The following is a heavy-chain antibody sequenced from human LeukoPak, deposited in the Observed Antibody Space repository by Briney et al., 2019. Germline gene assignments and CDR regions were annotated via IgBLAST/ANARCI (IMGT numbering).Heavy chain of an antibody. D-gene: IGHD3-22*01. CDR3: ARPLYYYDSCPAAPFQH. Sequence: SETLSLTCTVSGGSISSSSYYWGWIRQPPGKGLEWIGSIYYSGSTYYNPSLKSRVTISVDTSKNQFSLKLSSVTAADTAVYYCARPLYYYDSCPAAPFQHWGQGTLVTVSS. V-gene: IGHV4-39*01. J-gene: IGHJ1*01. CDR1: GGSISSSSYY. CDR2: IYYSGST.